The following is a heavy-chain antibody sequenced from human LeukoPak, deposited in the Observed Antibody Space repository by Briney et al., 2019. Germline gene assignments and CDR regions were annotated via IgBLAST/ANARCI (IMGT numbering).Heavy chain of an antibody. CDR2: IRYDGSNK. D-gene: IGHD3-16*01. CDR3: AKERTSMITFSLDY. V-gene: IGHV3-30*02. J-gene: IGHJ4*02. Sequence: PGGSLRLSCAASGFTFSSYGMHWVRQAPGKGLEWVAFIRYDGSNKYYADSVKGRFTISRDNSKNTLYLQMNSLGAEDTAVYYCAKERTSMITFSLDYWGQGTLVTVSS. CDR1: GFTFSSYG.